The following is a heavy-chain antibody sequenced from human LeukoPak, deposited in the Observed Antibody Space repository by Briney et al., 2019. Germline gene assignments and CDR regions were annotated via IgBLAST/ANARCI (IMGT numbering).Heavy chain of an antibody. CDR3: ARGGLEMATIYLDY. Sequence: GGSLRLSCAASGFTFSSYVMHRVRQAPGKGLEWVAVISYDGSNKYYADSVKGRFTISRDNSKNTLYLQMNSLRAEDTAVYYCARGGLEMATIYLDYWGQGTLVTVSS. J-gene: IGHJ4*02. CDR1: GFTFSSYV. V-gene: IGHV3-30*14. CDR2: ISYDGSNK. D-gene: IGHD5-24*01.